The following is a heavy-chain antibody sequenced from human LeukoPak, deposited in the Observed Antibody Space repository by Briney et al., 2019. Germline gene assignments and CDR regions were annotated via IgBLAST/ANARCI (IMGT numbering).Heavy chain of an antibody. CDR3: AKQRSEVVPAALNY. J-gene: IGHJ4*02. Sequence: GGSLRLSCAASGFTFSSYAMTWARQAPGKGLEWVSGISGTGISTYYADSVKGRFIISRDNSKNTVYLQMNSLRAEDTAIYYCAKQRSEVVPAALNYWGQGTLVTVSS. V-gene: IGHV3-23*01. CDR2: ISGTGIST. CDR1: GFTFSSYA. D-gene: IGHD2-2*01.